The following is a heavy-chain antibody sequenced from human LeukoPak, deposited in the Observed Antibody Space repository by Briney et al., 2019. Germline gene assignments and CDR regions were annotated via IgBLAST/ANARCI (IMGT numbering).Heavy chain of an antibody. CDR2: IYSGGST. J-gene: IGHJ4*02. Sequence: GGSLRLSCAASGFTFSYYSMNWVRQAPGKGLEWVSVIYSGGSTYYADSVKGRFTISRDNSKNTLYLQMNSLRAEDTAVYYCARGGPAAGRFDYWGQGTLVTVSS. D-gene: IGHD6-13*01. V-gene: IGHV3-66*01. CDR1: GFTFSYYS. CDR3: ARGGPAAGRFDY.